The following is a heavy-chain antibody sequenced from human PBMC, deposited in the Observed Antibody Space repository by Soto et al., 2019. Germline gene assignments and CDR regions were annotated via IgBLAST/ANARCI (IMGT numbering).Heavy chain of an antibody. CDR2: IWSDGSNK. J-gene: IGHJ4*02. V-gene: IGHV3-33*01. Sequence: QVQLVESGGGVVQPGKSLRLSCAASGFTFSSYAMHWVRQAPGKGLEGVAIIWSDGSNKFYVDSVKGRFTISRDNSKNILYLQMNSLRAEDTAVYYCARDWGAGGDSSFDYWGQGTLVTVSS. CDR3: ARDWGAGGDSSFDY. D-gene: IGHD6-13*01. CDR1: GFTFSSYA.